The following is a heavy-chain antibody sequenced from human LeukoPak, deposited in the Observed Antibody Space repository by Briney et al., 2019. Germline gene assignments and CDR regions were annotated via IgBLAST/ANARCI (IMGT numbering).Heavy chain of an antibody. D-gene: IGHD1-26*01. CDR3: ARGGSGSYYASDFFDY. V-gene: IGHV1-2*02. Sequence: PVGSVKVSCKASGYTFTGYYMHWVRQAPGQGLEWMGWINPNSGGTNYAQKFQGRVTMTRDTSISTAYMELSRLRSDDTAVYYCARGGSGSYYASDFFDYWGQGTLVTVSS. J-gene: IGHJ4*02. CDR1: GYTFTGYY. CDR2: INPNSGGT.